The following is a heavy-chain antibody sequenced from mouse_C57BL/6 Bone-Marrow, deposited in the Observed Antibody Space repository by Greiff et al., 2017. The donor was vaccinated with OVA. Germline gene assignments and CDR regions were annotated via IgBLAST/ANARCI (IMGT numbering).Heavy chain of an antibody. CDR1: GYTFTDYY. J-gene: IGHJ1*03. Sequence: QVHVKQSGAELVRPGASVKLSCKASGYTFTDYYINWVKQRPGQGLEWIARIYPGSGNTYYNEKFKGKATLTAEKSSSTAYMQLSSLTSEDSAVYFCARSRYYGSSYYWYFDVWGTGTTVTVSS. V-gene: IGHV1-76*01. CDR3: ARSRYYGSSYYWYFDV. D-gene: IGHD1-1*01. CDR2: IYPGSGNT.